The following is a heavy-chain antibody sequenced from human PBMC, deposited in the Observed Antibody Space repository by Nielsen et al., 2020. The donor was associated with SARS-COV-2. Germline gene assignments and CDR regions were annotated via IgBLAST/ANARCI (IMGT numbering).Heavy chain of an antibody. CDR2: INHSGST. CDR3: AKEARGYSYGYGRYWYFDL. J-gene: IGHJ2*01. Sequence: SETLSLICVVYGGSLSGYYWSWIRELAGKGLEWIGEINHSGSTNYNPSLKSRVTISVDTSKNQFSLKLSSVTAADTAVYYCAKEARGYSYGYGRYWYFDLWGRGTLVTVSS. D-gene: IGHD5-18*01. V-gene: IGHV4-34*01. CDR1: GGSLSGYY.